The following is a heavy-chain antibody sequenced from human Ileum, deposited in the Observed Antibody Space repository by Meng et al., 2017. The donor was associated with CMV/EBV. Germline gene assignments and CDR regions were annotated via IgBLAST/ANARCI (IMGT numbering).Heavy chain of an antibody. J-gene: IGHJ4*02. Sequence: QLQLQEAGPGLVKPSGALSLTCTVSGGSISSSSYYWGWIRQPPGKGLEWIGSIYYSGSTYYNPSLKSRVTISVDTSKNQFSLKLSSVTAADTAVYYCAREPVGATLYYFDYWGQGTLVTVSS. D-gene: IGHD1-26*01. CDR3: AREPVGATLYYFDY. CDR1: GGSISSSSYY. V-gene: IGHV4-39*07. CDR2: IYYSGST.